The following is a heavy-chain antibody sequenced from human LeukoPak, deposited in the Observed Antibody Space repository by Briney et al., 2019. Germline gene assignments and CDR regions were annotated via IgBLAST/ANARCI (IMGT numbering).Heavy chain of an antibody. Sequence: GGSLRLSCAASGFTFSDYYMSWIRQAPGKGLEWVAVISYDGSNKYYADSVKGRFTISRDNSKNTLYLQMNSLRAEDTAVYYCARSSGYYEYYFDYWGQGTLVTVSS. J-gene: IGHJ4*02. V-gene: IGHV3-30*03. CDR1: GFTFSDYY. CDR2: ISYDGSNK. CDR3: ARSSGYYEYYFDY. D-gene: IGHD3-22*01.